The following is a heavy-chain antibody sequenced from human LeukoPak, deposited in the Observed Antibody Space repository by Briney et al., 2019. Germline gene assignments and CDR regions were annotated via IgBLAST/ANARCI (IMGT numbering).Heavy chain of an antibody. D-gene: IGHD3-3*01. CDR2: ISSSSSTI. V-gene: IGHV3-48*01. CDR1: GFTFSSYS. J-gene: IGHJ4*02. Sequence: GGSLRLSCAAFGFTFSSYSMNWVRQAPGKGLEWVSYISSSSSTIYYADSVKGRFTISRDNAKNSLYLQMNSLRAEDTAVYYCAREEIFDYFDYWGQGTLVTVSS. CDR3: AREEIFDYFDY.